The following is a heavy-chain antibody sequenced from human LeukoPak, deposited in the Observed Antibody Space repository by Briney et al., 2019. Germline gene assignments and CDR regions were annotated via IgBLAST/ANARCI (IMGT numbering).Heavy chain of an antibody. Sequence: SVKVSCKASGGTFSSYAISWVRQAPGQGLEWMGGIIPIFGTANYAQKFQGRVTITADESTSTAYVELSSLRSEDTAVYYCARDFFAGYNFFDYWGQGTLVTVSS. CDR1: GGTFSSYA. V-gene: IGHV1-69*01. CDR2: IIPIFGTA. J-gene: IGHJ4*02. D-gene: IGHD5-18*01. CDR3: ARDFFAGYNFFDY.